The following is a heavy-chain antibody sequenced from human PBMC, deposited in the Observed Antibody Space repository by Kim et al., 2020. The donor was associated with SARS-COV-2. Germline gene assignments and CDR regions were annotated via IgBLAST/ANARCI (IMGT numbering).Heavy chain of an antibody. Sequence: SPSLQGQDTISTDTSHSTAYLQWSSLKASDTAMYYCARRGFRAGVDGMDVWGQGTTVTVSS. D-gene: IGHD3-10*01. V-gene: IGHV5-51*01. CDR3: ARRGFRAGVDGMDV. J-gene: IGHJ6*02.